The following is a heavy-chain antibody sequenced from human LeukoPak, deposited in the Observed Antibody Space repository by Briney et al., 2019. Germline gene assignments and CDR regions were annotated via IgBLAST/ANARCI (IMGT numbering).Heavy chain of an antibody. Sequence: SETLSLTCAVYGGPFSGYYWSWIRQPPGKGLEWIGEINNSGRTNYNTSLKSRVTISVDTSKNQFSLKLISVTAADTAVYYCARGGLGTTVVTGTYFDYWGQGTLVTVSS. CDR1: GGPFSGYY. CDR2: INNSGRT. CDR3: ARGGLGTTVVTGTYFDY. V-gene: IGHV4-34*01. D-gene: IGHD4-23*01. J-gene: IGHJ4*02.